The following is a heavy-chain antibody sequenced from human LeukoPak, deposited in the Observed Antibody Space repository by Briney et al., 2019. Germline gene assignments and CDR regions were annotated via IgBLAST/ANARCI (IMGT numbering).Heavy chain of an antibody. CDR1: GYTFTGYY. J-gene: IGHJ4*02. CDR2: INPNSGGT. Sequence: GASVKVSCKASGYTFTGYYMHWVRQAPGQGLEWMGWINPNSGGTNYAQKFQGRVTMTRDTSISTAYMELSRLRSDDTAVYYCARGFQWELQAGYFFDYWGQGTLVTVSS. D-gene: IGHD1-26*01. V-gene: IGHV1-2*02. CDR3: ARGFQWELQAGYFFDY.